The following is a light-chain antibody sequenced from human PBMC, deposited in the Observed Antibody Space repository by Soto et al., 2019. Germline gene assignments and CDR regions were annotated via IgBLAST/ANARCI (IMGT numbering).Light chain of an antibody. CDR3: QQYYSTPPLT. V-gene: IGKV4-1*01. CDR1: QSVFYSSNNKNY. CDR2: WAS. Sequence: DIVMTQSPDSLAVSLGERATINCKSSQSVFYSSNNKNYFAWYQQKPGQPPKLLIYWASTRDSGVPDRFSGSGYGTDFTLTISSLQAEDVAVYYCQQYYSTPPLTFGGGTKVESK. J-gene: IGKJ4*01.